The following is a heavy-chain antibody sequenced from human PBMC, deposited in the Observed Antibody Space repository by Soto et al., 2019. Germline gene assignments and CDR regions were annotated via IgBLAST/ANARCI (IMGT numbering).Heavy chain of an antibody. CDR1: GYTFTSYG. V-gene: IGHV1-18*01. D-gene: IGHD1-26*01. Sequence: QVQLVQSGAEVKKPGASVKVSCKASGYTFTSYGISWVRQAPGQGLEWMGWISAYNGNTHYAQKLQAKVTMTPDTSTSTAYMGLRSLRSDDTAGYYCAIGVGWEPLDYWGQGTLVTVSS. CDR2: ISAYNGNT. J-gene: IGHJ4*02. CDR3: AIGVGWEPLDY.